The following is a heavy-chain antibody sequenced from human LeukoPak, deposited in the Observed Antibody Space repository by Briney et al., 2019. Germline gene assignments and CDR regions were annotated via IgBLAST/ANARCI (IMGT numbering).Heavy chain of an antibody. CDR1: GYTFTSYY. D-gene: IGHD3-10*01. Sequence: RGASLKPSCKPSGYTFTSYYMDWVRQAPGQGLEWMGIINPSGGSTSYAQKFQGRVTMTRDTSTSTVYMELSSLRSEDTAVYYCARGGDYGSGSTRRYFDYWGQGTLVTVSS. J-gene: IGHJ4*02. CDR3: ARGGDYGSGSTRRYFDY. CDR2: INPSGGST. V-gene: IGHV1-46*01.